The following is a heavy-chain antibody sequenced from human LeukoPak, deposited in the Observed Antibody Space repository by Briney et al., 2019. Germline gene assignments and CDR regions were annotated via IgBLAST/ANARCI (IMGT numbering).Heavy chain of an antibody. D-gene: IGHD6-19*01. Sequence: ASVKVSCKTSDYSFSSYGFTWVRQAPGQGLEWMGWISAFTGNTTYAQKFQGRVTMTTDSTPSTAYMELRSLRSEDTAVYYCARPLTYSSGWFSDAFDIWGQGTMVTVSS. CDR3: ARPLTYSSGWFSDAFDI. CDR2: ISAFTGNT. CDR1: DYSFSSYG. J-gene: IGHJ3*02. V-gene: IGHV1-18*01.